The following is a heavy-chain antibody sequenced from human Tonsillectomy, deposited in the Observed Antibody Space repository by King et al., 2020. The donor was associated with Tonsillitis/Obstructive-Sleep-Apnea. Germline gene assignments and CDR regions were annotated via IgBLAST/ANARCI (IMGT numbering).Heavy chain of an antibody. J-gene: IGHJ6*02. CDR2: IIYNLGIA. D-gene: IGHD5-24*01. CDR3: AYSREGYNHFYYSGMDV. CDR1: GDTFSSHA. V-gene: IGHV1-69*10. Sequence: QVQLVQSGAEVKKPGSSVKVSCKASGDTFSSHAISWVRQAPGQGLEWMGGIIYNLGIANYAHKFQGRVTITADKFTSTTYMEVSRLRSEDPAVYHCAYSREGYNHFYYSGMDVWGQGTTVTVSS.